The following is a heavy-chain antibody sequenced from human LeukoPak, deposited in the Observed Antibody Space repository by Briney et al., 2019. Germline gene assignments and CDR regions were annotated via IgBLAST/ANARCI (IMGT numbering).Heavy chain of an antibody. CDR1: GFTFSSYG. D-gene: IGHD6-6*01. CDR2: ISYDGSNK. J-gene: IGHJ4*02. Sequence: GGSLRLSCAASGFTFSSYGMHWVRQAPGKGLEWVAVISYDGSNKYYADSVKGRFTISRDNSKNTLYLQMNSLRAEDTAVYYCASLYSSSSGPFDYWGQGTLVTVSS. V-gene: IGHV3-30*05. CDR3: ASLYSSSSGPFDY.